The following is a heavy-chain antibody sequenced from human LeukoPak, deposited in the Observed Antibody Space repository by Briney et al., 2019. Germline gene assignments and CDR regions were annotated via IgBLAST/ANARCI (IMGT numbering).Heavy chain of an antibody. D-gene: IGHD3-22*01. Sequence: PGGSLRLSCAASGITFRNYGMHWVRQAPGKGLEWVAIIWYDGSDKYYADSVKGRFTISRDNSKNTLYLQMNSLRAEDTAVYYCAKDSYNYYDSSGSFDYWGQGTLVTVSS. CDR1: GITFRNYG. V-gene: IGHV3-33*06. J-gene: IGHJ4*02. CDR2: IWYDGSDK. CDR3: AKDSYNYYDSSGSFDY.